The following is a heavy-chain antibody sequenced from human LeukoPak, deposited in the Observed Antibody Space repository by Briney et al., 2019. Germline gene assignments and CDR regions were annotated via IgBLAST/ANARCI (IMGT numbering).Heavy chain of an antibody. CDR2: INLSGGST. CDR3: SRDWSLYGDSYVADY. V-gene: IGHV1-46*01. D-gene: IGHD4-17*01. CDR1: GYTFTGYY. Sequence: ASVKVSCKASGYTFTGYYVHWVRQAPGHGLEWMGIINLSGGSTSYAQKFQGRVTMTRDTSTSTVYMELSSLRSEDTAVYYCSRDWSLYGDSYVADYWGQGTLVTVSS. J-gene: IGHJ4*02.